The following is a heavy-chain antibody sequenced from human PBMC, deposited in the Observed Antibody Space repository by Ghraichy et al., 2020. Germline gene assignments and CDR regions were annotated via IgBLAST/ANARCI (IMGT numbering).Heavy chain of an antibody. Sequence: LSLTCAASGFTFSSYAMSWVRQAPGKGLEWVSAISGSGGSTYYADSVKGRFTISRDNSKNTLYLQMNSLRAEDMAVYYCAKDSYYGSAFPRYYFDYWGQGTLVTVSS. J-gene: IGHJ4*02. CDR3: AKDSYYGSAFPRYYFDY. D-gene: IGHD3-10*01. CDR1: GFTFSSYA. V-gene: IGHV3-23*01. CDR2: ISGSGGST.